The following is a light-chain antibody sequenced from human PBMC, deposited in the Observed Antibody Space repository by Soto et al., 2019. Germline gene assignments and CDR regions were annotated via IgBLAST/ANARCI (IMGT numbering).Light chain of an antibody. CDR2: GAS. CDR1: QSVSSTY. V-gene: IGKV3-20*01. J-gene: IGKJ5*01. Sequence: EIVLTQSPRTLSLSPVERATLSCRASQSVSSTYLAWYQQKPGQAPRLLIYGASSRATGIPDRFSGSGSGTDFTLTISRLEPEDFAVYYCQQYGSSREITFGQGTRLENK. CDR3: QQYGSSREIT.